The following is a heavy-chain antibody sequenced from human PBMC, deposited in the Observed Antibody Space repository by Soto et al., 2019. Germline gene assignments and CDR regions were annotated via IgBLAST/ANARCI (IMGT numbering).Heavy chain of an antibody. V-gene: IGHV3-23*01. CDR2: ISGSGGST. Sequence: EVQLLESGGGLVQPGGSLRLSCAASGFTFSSYAMSWVRQAPGKGLEWVSAISGSGGSTYYADSVKGRFTISRDNSKNTLYLQMNSLRAEDTAVYYCAKDGGLDYDFWSGYYCDYWGQGTLVTVSS. J-gene: IGHJ4*02. D-gene: IGHD3-3*01. CDR1: GFTFSSYA. CDR3: AKDGGLDYDFWSGYYCDY.